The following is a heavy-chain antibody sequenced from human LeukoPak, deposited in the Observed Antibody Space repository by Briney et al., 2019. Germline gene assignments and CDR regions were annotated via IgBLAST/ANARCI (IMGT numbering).Heavy chain of an antibody. V-gene: IGHV4-38-2*02. D-gene: IGHD3-22*01. J-gene: IGHJ4*02. Sequence: SETLSLTCTVSGYSISSGYYWGWIRQPPGKGLEWIGSMYESGRTYYNPSLKSRVAISVDTSKNQFSLKLSYVTAADTAVYYCARASYSYDINGWVPFDYWGQGTLVTVSS. CDR2: MYESGRT. CDR3: ARASYSYDINGWVPFDY. CDR1: GYSISSGYY.